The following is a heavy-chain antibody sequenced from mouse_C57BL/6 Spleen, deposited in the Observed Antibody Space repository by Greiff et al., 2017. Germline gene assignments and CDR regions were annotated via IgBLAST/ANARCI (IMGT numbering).Heavy chain of an antibody. Sequence: QVQLQQPGAELVRPGSSVKLSCKASGYTFTSYWMHWVKQRPIQGLEWIGNIDPSDSETHYNQKFKDKATLTVDKSSSTAYMQLSSLTSEDSAVYYCARPCDGYSLDYWGQGTTLTVSS. J-gene: IGHJ2*01. CDR2: IDPSDSET. CDR1: GYTFTSYW. D-gene: IGHD2-3*01. V-gene: IGHV1-52*01. CDR3: ARPCDGYSLDY.